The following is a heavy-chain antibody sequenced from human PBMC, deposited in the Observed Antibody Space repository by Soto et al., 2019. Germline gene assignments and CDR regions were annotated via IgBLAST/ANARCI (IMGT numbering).Heavy chain of an antibody. CDR2: MNPNSGNT. J-gene: IGHJ6*03. D-gene: IGHD3-3*01. Sequence: ASVKVSCKASGYTFTSYDINWVRQATGQVLEWMGWMNPNSGNTGYAQKFQGRVTMTRNTSISTAYMELSSLRSEDTAVYYCARAASYDFWSGSLLLKYYYYYMDVWGKGTTVTVSS. CDR3: ARAASYDFWSGSLLLKYYYYYMDV. V-gene: IGHV1-8*01. CDR1: GYTFTSYD.